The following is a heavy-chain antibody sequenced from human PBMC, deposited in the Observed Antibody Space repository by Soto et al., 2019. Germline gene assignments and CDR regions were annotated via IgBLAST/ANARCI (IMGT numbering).Heavy chain of an antibody. D-gene: IGHD3-16*01. Sequence: ASVKVSCKASGYTFTGYYMHWVRQAPGQGLEWMGWINPNSGGTNYAQKFQGWVTMTRDTSISTAYMELSRLRSDDTAVYYCARAPPGDLSAFDIWGQGTMVTVSS. CDR3: ARAPPGDLSAFDI. CDR1: GYTFTGYY. CDR2: INPNSGGT. J-gene: IGHJ3*02. V-gene: IGHV1-2*04.